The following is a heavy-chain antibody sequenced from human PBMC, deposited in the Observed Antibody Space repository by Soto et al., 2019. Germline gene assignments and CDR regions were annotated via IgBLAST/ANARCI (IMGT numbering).Heavy chain of an antibody. CDR2: ISGSGDDT. J-gene: IGHJ4*02. CDR1: GFTCRSYA. V-gene: IGHV3-23*01. CDR3: ANPIPKTGTTFGF. Sequence: AGGSLRLSCAASGFTCRSYAMRWVRQAPGEGLEWVSAISGSGDDTFYADSMKGRFTISRDNSKDTLYLQINSLRAEDTAVYYCANPIPKTGTTFGFWGQGTLVTVSS. D-gene: IGHD1-1*01.